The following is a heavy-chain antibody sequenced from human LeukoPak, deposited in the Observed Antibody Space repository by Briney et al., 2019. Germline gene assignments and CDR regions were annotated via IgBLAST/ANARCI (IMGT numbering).Heavy chain of an antibody. CDR2: INPNSGGT. CDR3: ARSSIPFDFWSGYTHYYYYGMDV. D-gene: IGHD3-3*01. CDR1: GYTFTGYY. V-gene: IGHV1-2*02. J-gene: IGHJ6*02. Sequence: GASVKVSCKASGYTFTGYYMYWVRQAPGQGLEWMGWINPNSGGTNYAQKFQGRVTMTRDTSISTAYMVLSRLRSDDTAVYYCARSSIPFDFWSGYTHYYYYGMDVWGQGTTVTVSS.